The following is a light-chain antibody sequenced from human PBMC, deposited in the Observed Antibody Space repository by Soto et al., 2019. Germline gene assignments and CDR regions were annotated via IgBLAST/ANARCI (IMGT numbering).Light chain of an antibody. Sequence: QSALTQPPSASGSPGQSVTISCTGTSSDVGGYKYVSWYQQHPGKAPKLMIYEVSKRPSGVPDRFSGSKSGNTASLTVSGLQAEDEADYYCCSYAGNTNFHYVFGTGTKVTVL. J-gene: IGLJ1*01. CDR2: EVS. V-gene: IGLV2-8*01. CDR1: SSDVGGYKY. CDR3: CSYAGNTNFHYV.